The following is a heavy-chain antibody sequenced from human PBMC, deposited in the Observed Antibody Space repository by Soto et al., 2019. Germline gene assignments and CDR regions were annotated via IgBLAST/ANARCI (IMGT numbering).Heavy chain of an antibody. V-gene: IGHV1-69*02. D-gene: IGHD6-19*01. J-gene: IGHJ6*02. CDR3: AIAVAGTHGMDV. Sequence: QVQLVQSGAEVKKPGSSVKVSCKASGGTFSSYTISWVRQAPGQGLEWMGRIIPILGIANYAQKFQGRVTITADKSTSTAYMELSILRSEDTAVYYCAIAVAGTHGMDVWGQGTTVTVSS. CDR1: GGTFSSYT. CDR2: IIPILGIA.